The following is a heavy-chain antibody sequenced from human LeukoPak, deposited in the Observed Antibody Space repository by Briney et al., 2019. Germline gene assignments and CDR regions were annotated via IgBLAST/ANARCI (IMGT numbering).Heavy chain of an antibody. CDR2: IHSDGVGT. CDR3: AREQGSFDY. V-gene: IGHV3-74*01. Sequence: GGSLRLSCAASGFTFSSYWMHWIRQAPGKGLVWVSRIHSDGVGTSYADSVRGRFTISRDNAKNSVYLQMNSLRAEDTAVYYCAREQGSFDYWGQGTLVTVSS. J-gene: IGHJ4*02. CDR1: GFTFSSYW.